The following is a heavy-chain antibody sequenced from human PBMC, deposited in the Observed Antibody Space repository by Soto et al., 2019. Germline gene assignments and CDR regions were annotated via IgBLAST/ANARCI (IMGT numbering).Heavy chain of an antibody. D-gene: IGHD3-22*01. J-gene: IGHJ3*02. CDR2: ISYDGSNK. CDR1: GFTFSSYA. CDR3: ARDREDYVVIDAFDI. V-gene: IGHV3-30-3*01. Sequence: GGSLRLSCAASGFTFSSYAMHWVRQAPGKGLEWVAVISYDGSNKYYADSVKGRFTISRDNSKNTLYLQMNSLRAEDTAVYYCARDREDYVVIDAFDIWGQGTMVTVSS.